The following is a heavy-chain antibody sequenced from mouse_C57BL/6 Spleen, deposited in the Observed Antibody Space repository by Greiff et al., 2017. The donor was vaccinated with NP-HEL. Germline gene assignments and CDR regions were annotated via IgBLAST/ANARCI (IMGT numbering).Heavy chain of an antibody. Sequence: QVHVKQPGAELVKPGASVKMSCKASGYTFTSYWITWVKQRPGQGLEWIGDIYPGSGSTNYNEKFKSKATLTVDTSSSTAYMQLSSLTSEDSAVYYCARVYDGNAMDYWGQGTSVTVSS. J-gene: IGHJ4*01. CDR1: GYTFTSYW. CDR3: ARVYDGNAMDY. CDR2: IYPGSGST. V-gene: IGHV1-55*01. D-gene: IGHD2-12*01.